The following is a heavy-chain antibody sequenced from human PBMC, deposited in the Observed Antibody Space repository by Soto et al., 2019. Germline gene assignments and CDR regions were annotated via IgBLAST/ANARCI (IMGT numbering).Heavy chain of an antibody. CDR1: GDSVSSNSAA. V-gene: IGHV6-1*01. J-gene: IGHJ4*01. CDR3: STWHYDY. D-gene: IGHD2-2*01. CDR2: TYYRSKWYH. Sequence: SQTLSLTCVISGDSVSSNSAAWNWIRQSPSRGLEWLGRTYYRSKWYHDYASSVKGRITVNPDTAKNQFSLQLNAVTPEDTAVSYCSTWHYDYWGQGTLVTVSS.